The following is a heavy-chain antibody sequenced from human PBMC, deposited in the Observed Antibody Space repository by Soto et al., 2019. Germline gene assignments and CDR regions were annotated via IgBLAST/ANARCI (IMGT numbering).Heavy chain of an antibody. CDR3: ARAGAAVDEEMATIQDGWFDP. Sequence: SETLSLTCTVSGGSISSYYWSWIRQPPGKGLEWIGYIYYSGSTNYNPSLKSRVTISVDTSKNQFSLKLSSVTAADTAVYYCARAGAAVDEEMATIQDGWFDPWGQGTLVTVSS. D-gene: IGHD5-12*01. CDR2: IYYSGST. V-gene: IGHV4-59*01. CDR1: GGSISSYY. J-gene: IGHJ5*02.